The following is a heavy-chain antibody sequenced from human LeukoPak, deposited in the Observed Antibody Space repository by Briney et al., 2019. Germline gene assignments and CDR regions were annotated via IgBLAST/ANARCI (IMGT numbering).Heavy chain of an antibody. CDR1: GFTFSSYG. Sequence: GGSLRLSCAASGFTFSSYGMHWVRQAPGKGLEWVAVIWYDGSNKYYADSVKGRFTISRDNSKNTLYLQMNSLRAEDTAVYYCARDSPPLVRGVISSPDYWGQGTLVTVSS. CDR3: ARDSPPLVRGVISSPDY. J-gene: IGHJ4*02. CDR2: IWYDGSNK. D-gene: IGHD3-10*01. V-gene: IGHV3-33*01.